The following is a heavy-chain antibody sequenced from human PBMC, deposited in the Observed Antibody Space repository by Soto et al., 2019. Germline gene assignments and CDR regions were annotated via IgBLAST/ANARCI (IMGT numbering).Heavy chain of an antibody. V-gene: IGHV3-30-3*01. CDR2: ISYDGSNK. D-gene: IGHD6-13*01. CDR1: GFTFSSYA. J-gene: IGHJ4*02. Sequence: PGGSLRLSCAASGFTFSSYAMHWVRQAPGKGLEWVAVISYDGSNKYYADSVKGRFTISRDNSKNTLYLQMNSLRAEDTAVYYCASGYSAPLDYWGQGTLVTVSS. CDR3: ASGYSAPLDY.